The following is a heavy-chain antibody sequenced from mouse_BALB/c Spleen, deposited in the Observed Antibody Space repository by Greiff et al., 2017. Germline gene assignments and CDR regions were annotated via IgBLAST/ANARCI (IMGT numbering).Heavy chain of an antibody. CDR3: ARWMVTDYYAMDY. V-gene: IGHV14-3*02. Sequence: EVKLVESGAELVKPGASVKLSCTASGFNIKDTYMHWVKQRPEQGLEWIGRIDPANGNTKYDPKFQGKATITADTSSNTAYLQLSSLTSEDTAVYYCARWMVTDYYAMDYWGQGTSVTVSS. CDR2: IDPANGNT. CDR1: GFNIKDTY. D-gene: IGHD2-1*01. J-gene: IGHJ4*01.